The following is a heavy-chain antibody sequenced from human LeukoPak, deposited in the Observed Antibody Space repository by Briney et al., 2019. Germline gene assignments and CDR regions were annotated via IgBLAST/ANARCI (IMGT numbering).Heavy chain of an antibody. CDR1: GFMFHDYA. CDR2: ISGDGGST. CDR3: ARETYYYDSSGYYYFAY. V-gene: IGHV3-43*02. Sequence: GGSLRLSCAAPGFMFHDYAIHWVRQAPGKGLEWVSLISGDGGSTFYADSVKGRFTISRDNAKNSLYLQMNSLRAEDTAVYYCARETYYYDSSGYYYFAYWGQGTLVTVSS. J-gene: IGHJ4*02. D-gene: IGHD3-22*01.